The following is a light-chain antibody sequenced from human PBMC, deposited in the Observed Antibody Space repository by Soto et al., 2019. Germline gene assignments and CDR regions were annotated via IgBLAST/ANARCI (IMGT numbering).Light chain of an antibody. CDR3: QQSSSHPLT. J-gene: IGKJ4*01. V-gene: IGKV1D-12*01. CDR1: QGINSW. CDR2: AAS. Sequence: DIQMTQSPSSVSASVGDRVTITCRASQGINSWLVWYQQKPGKAPKLLIYAASTLQSGVPSRLSGSGSGTDFTLTISSPQPEDFATYYCQQSSSHPLTFGGGTKVESK.